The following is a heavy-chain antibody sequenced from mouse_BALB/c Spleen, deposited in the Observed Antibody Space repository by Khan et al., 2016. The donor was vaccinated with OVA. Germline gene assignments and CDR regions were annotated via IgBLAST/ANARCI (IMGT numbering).Heavy chain of an antibody. CDR1: GYSITTDYA. CDR3: ARIYGGDFDY. Sequence: VQLKESGPGLVKPSQSLSITCTVTGYSITTDYAWNWIRQFPGSKLEWMGHISYSGNTKYNPSLKSRISITRDTSKNQFFLQLKSVTTEDTARYYCARIYGGDFDYWGQGTTLTVSS. J-gene: IGHJ2*01. V-gene: IGHV3-2*02. CDR2: ISYSGNT. D-gene: IGHD1-1*01.